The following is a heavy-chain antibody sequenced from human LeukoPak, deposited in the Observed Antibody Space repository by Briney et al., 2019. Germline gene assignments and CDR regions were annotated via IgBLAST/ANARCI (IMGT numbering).Heavy chain of an antibody. CDR2: IWYDGSNK. CDR1: GFTFSSYG. CDR3: VREGYSSSWSTRGWFDP. Sequence: GRSLRLSCAASGFTFSSYGMHWVRQAPGKGLEWVAVIWYDGSNKYYADSVKGRFTISRDNSKNTLYLQMNSLRAEDTAVYYCVREGYSSSWSTRGWFDPWGQGTLVTVSS. D-gene: IGHD6-13*01. V-gene: IGHV3-33*01. J-gene: IGHJ5*02.